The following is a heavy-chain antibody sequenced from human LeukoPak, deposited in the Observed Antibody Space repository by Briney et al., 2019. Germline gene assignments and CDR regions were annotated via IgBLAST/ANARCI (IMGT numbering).Heavy chain of an antibody. D-gene: IGHD1-1*01. CDR3: AKNWHSYYYYYMDV. Sequence: GGSLRLSCAASAFTFSSYTMSWVRQAPGKGLEWVSTISGSGGSTHYADSVKGRFTLSRDNSKSTLYLQMNSLRAEDTAVYYCAKNWHSYYYYYMDVWGKGTTVTVSS. J-gene: IGHJ6*03. CDR2: ISGSGGST. V-gene: IGHV3-23*01. CDR1: AFTFSSYT.